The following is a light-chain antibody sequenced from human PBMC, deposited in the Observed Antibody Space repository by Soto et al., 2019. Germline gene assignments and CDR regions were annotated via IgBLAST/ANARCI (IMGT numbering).Light chain of an antibody. CDR1: QSLVHSDGNTY. J-gene: IGKJ2*01. CDR2: KIS. CDR3: LQGRYSYT. Sequence: DVVMTQSPLSLSVTLGQPASISCRSSQSLVHSDGNTYLSWFQQRPGQSPRRLIYKISKRDSGVPDRFSGSGSGTDFTLKISRVEAEDVRVYYCLQGRYSYTFGQGTRLPIK. V-gene: IGKV2-30*02.